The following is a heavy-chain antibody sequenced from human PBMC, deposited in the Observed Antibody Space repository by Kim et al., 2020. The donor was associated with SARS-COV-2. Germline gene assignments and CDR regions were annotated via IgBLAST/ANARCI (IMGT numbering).Heavy chain of an antibody. CDR3: ARLNYYDSSGYYGFDY. J-gene: IGHJ4*02. Sequence: SRKGRFTISEDTSKNPFSLKLRSVTAGDTAVYYCARLNYYDSSGYYGFDYWGQGTLVTVSS. D-gene: IGHD3-22*01. V-gene: IGHV4-39*01.